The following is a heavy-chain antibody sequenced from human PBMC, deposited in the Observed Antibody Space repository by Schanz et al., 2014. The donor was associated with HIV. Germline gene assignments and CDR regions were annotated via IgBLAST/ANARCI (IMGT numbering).Heavy chain of an antibody. CDR3: ARGYCSGGTCYSGDY. Sequence: QVQLMQSGAEVKEPGASVRVSCETSGYTFSDYDINWVRQAPGQGLEWMGWISGYIGNTNYAQNLQDRVTMTTDTLTSTVYMELRSLRSDDTAVYYCARGYCSGGTCYSGDYWGQGALVTVSS. CDR2: ISGYIGNT. J-gene: IGHJ4*02. CDR1: GYTFSDYD. V-gene: IGHV1-18*01. D-gene: IGHD2-15*01.